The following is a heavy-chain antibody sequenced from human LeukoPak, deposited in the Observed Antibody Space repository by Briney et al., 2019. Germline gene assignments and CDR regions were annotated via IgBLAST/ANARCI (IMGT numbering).Heavy chain of an antibody. V-gene: IGHV4-38-2*02. Sequence: SETLSLTCTVSGYSISNGYYWDWIRQPPGRGLEWIGNIYRSGSTSYNPSLKSRVTISVDTSKNQFSLKLSSVTAADTAVYYCARHCYDFWSGYCFGFDPWGQGTLVTVSS. D-gene: IGHD3-3*01. CDR1: GYSISNGYY. J-gene: IGHJ5*02. CDR2: IYRSGST. CDR3: ARHCYDFWSGYCFGFDP.